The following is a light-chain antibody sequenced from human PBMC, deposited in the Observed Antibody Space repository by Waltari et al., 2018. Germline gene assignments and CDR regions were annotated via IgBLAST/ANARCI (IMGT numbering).Light chain of an antibody. CDR2: AAS. V-gene: IGKV1-39*01. CDR1: QGIGTY. Sequence: DIQMTHSPSSLSASVGARVTITCRARQGIGTYLNWYQQKPGQAPNVVIHAASGLQSGVPSRFRGSGSGTDFTLTIRSLQPEDVATYYCQQSFSRPVTFGQGTRLEIK. CDR3: QQSFSRPVT. J-gene: IGKJ5*01.